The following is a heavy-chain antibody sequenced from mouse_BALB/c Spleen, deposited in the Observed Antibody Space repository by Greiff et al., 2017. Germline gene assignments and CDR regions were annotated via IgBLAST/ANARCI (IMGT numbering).Heavy chain of an antibody. CDR3: TREGAYGGYYAMDY. Sequence: EVQGVESGGGLVKPGGSLKLSCAASGFTFSSYTMSWVRQTPEKRLEWVATISSGGSYTYYPDSVKGRFTISRDNAKNTLYLQMSSLKSEDTAMYYCTREGAYGGYYAMDYWGQGTSVTVSS. J-gene: IGHJ4*01. D-gene: IGHD1-1*01. CDR1: GFTFSSYT. CDR2: ISSGGSYT. V-gene: IGHV5-6-4*01.